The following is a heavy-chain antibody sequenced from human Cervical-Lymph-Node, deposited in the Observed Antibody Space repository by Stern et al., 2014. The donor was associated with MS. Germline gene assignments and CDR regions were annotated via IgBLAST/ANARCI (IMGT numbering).Heavy chain of an antibody. J-gene: IGHJ6*02. CDR3: ARDRVIELAGMDV. CDR2: IWFDGTSK. Sequence: VQLVESGGGVVQPGRSLRLSCAASGFTFSKSGMQWVRQAPGKGLEWVAIIWFDGTSKYYADSVKGRFNISRDNAQNTLYLQMNSLRAEDTAVYFCARDRVIELAGMDVWGQGTTVTVSS. CDR1: GFTFSKSG. V-gene: IGHV3-33*01. D-gene: IGHD3-10*01.